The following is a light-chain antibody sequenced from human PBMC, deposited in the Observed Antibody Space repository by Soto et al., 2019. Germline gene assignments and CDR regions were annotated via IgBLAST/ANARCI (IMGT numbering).Light chain of an antibody. CDR3: QQYNNWPLS. Sequence: EVMMTQSPATLSVSPGEGATISCRASQSVSSTLAWYQQKPGQAPRLLIYDASTRATAIPARFSGSGSGTEFTLTISSLQSEDFAVYHCQQYNNWPLSFGGGTKVEIK. J-gene: IGKJ4*01. V-gene: IGKV3-15*01. CDR2: DAS. CDR1: QSVSST.